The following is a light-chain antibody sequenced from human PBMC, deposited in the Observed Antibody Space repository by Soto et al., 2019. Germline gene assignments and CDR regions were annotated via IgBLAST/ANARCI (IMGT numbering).Light chain of an antibody. CDR2: AAS. CDR3: QQSYSTLWT. Sequence: DIQMTQSPSSLSASFVYRFTITCRASQSSSSYLNWYQQKPGKAPQLLIYAASSLQGGVPSRFSGSGSGTDFTLTISSLQPEDFATYYCQQSYSTLWTFGQGTKVDI. CDR1: QSSSSY. J-gene: IGKJ1*01. V-gene: IGKV1-39*01.